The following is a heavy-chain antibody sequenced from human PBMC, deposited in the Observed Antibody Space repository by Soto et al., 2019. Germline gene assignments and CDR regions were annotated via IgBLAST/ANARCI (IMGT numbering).Heavy chain of an antibody. CDR3: VRDLNYKFFFDL. Sequence: EGQVVESGGDLVQPGDSLTFSCAASGFTFSTYAMSWVRQAPGKGLEWVSGIHKTGTITFYADSVKGRFTISRDNSKNTLYLHMRSLRDGDTAVYYCVRDLNYKFFFDLWGQGTLVTVSS. CDR2: IHKTGTIT. V-gene: IGHV3-23*05. J-gene: IGHJ4*02. D-gene: IGHD3-10*01. CDR1: GFTFSTYA.